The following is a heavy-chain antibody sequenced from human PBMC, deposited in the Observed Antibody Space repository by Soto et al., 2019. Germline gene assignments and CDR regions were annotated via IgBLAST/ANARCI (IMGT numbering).Heavy chain of an antibody. CDR2: IWYDGSNK. D-gene: IGHD3-10*01. V-gene: IGHV3-33*01. J-gene: IGHJ3*02. CDR1: GFTFSSYG. Sequence: QVQLVESGGGVVQPGRSLRLSCAASGFTFSSYGMHWVRQAPGKGLEWVAVIWYDGSNKYYADSVKGRFTISRDNSKNTLYLQMNSLRAEDTAVYYCARDHYGHDAFDIWGQGTMVTVSS. CDR3: ARDHYGHDAFDI.